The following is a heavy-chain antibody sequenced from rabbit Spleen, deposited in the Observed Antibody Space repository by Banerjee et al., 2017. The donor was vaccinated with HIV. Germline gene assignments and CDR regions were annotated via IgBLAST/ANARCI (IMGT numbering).Heavy chain of an antibody. J-gene: IGHJ4*01. CDR3: VRGASSSGYYNL. V-gene: IGHV1S7*01. Sequence: QLKESGGGLVQPGGSLKLSCKASGFTLSSYYINWVRQDPGKGLEWIGYIDLVFGSTYYASWVNGRFTISSHNAQNTLYLQLNSLTVADTATYFCVRGASSSGYYNLWSPGTLVTVS. D-gene: IGHD1-1*01. CDR1: GFTLSSYY. CDR2: IDLVFGST.